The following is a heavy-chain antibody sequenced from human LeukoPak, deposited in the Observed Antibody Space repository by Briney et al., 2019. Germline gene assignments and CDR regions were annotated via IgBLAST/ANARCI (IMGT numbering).Heavy chain of an antibody. D-gene: IGHD6-19*01. CDR2: ISSSSSYI. CDR1: GFTFSSYS. CDR3: ARDRDFLGSGWSNSFDY. J-gene: IGHJ4*02. Sequence: GGSLRLSCAASGFTFSSYSMNWVRQAPGKGLEWVSSISSSSSYIYYADSVKGRFTISRDNAKNSLYLQMNSLRAEDTAVYYCARDRDFLGSGWSNSFDYWGQGTLVTVSS. V-gene: IGHV3-21*01.